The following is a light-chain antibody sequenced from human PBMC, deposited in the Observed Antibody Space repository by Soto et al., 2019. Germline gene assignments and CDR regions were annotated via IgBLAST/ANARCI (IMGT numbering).Light chain of an antibody. J-gene: IGKJ1*01. Sequence: EIGWTQSQGTLSLSPGERAALSCRASQSVSSSYLAWYQQKPGQAPRLLIYGASSRATGIPDRFSGSGSGTDFTLTISRLELEDFAVYYCQQYGSSPATFGQGAKADI. CDR2: GAS. V-gene: IGKV3-20*01. CDR1: QSVSSSY. CDR3: QQYGSSPAT.